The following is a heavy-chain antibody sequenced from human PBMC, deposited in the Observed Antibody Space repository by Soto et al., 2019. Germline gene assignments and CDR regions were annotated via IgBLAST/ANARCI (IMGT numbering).Heavy chain of an antibody. V-gene: IGHV1-18*01. Sequence: GASVKVSCKASGYTFTSYGISWVRQAPGQGLEWMGWISAYSGNTSYAQKPQGRVTMTTDTSTSTAYMELRSLRSDDTAVYYCAIQDSSGYYYWGQGTLVTVSS. CDR3: AIQDSSGYYY. CDR1: GYTFTSYG. CDR2: ISAYSGNT. D-gene: IGHD3-22*01. J-gene: IGHJ4*02.